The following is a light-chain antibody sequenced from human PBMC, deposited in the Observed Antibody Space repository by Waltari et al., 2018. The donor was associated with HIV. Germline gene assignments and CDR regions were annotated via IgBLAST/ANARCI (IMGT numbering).Light chain of an antibody. Sequence: QSALTQPPSASGSPGQSVTISCTGTSSDVGGYNYVSWYQQHPGKAPKLMIYGVNKWPSGVPDRFSGSKSGNTASLTVSGLQAEDEAEYYCGSYAGSNNVVFGGGTKLTVL. CDR1: SSDVGGYNY. V-gene: IGLV2-8*01. CDR3: GSYAGSNNVV. CDR2: GVN. J-gene: IGLJ2*01.